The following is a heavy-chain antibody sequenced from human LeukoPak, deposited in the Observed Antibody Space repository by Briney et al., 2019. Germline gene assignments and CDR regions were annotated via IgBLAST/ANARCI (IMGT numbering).Heavy chain of an antibody. CDR3: ARVAGCTNGVCFLGGYYYYYYMDV. D-gene: IGHD2-8*01. Sequence: SETLSLTCTVSGGSISSSSYYWGWIRQPPGKGLEWIGSIYYSGSTYYNPSLKSRVTISVDTSKNQFSLKLSSVTAADTAVYYCARVAGCTNGVCFLGGYYYYYYMDVWGKGTTVTVSS. V-gene: IGHV4-39*07. CDR1: GGSISSSSYY. J-gene: IGHJ6*03. CDR2: IYYSGST.